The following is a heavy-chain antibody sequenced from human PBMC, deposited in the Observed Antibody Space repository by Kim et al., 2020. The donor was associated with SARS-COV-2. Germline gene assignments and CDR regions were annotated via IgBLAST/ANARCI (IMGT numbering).Heavy chain of an antibody. D-gene: IGHD2-2*01. Sequence: GGSLRLSCTASAFTFTRDTIHWIRQSPGKGLEWLAALSYDGDIKYYIDSVRGRCALSRGNSGNVVHVELGSLRTEDTAIYYCATGPITRIAPPPLTWGQGTLVTVSS. CDR3: ATGPITRIAPPPLT. J-gene: IGHJ5*02. CDR1: AFTFTRDT. CDR2: LSYDGDIK. V-gene: IGHV3-30*03.